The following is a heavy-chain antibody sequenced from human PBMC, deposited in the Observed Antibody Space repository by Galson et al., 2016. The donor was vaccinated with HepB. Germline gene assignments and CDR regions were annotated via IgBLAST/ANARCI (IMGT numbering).Heavy chain of an antibody. V-gene: IGHV3-74*01. CDR3: VRDRCGSLPEA. CDR2: IGSDGSTT. J-gene: IGHJ5*02. CDR1: GFTFSDYW. D-gene: IGHD1-14*01. Sequence: SLRLSCAASGFTFSDYWMHWVCQAPEKGLVWVSCIGSDGSTTYYADSVKGRFTVSRDNAKNTVYLQLNSLRAEDTAVYYCVRDRCGSLPEAWGQGTLVTVSS.